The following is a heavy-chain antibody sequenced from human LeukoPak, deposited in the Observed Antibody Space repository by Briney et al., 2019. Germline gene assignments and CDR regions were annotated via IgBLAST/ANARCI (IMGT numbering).Heavy chain of an antibody. CDR1: GFTFSDYY. D-gene: IGHD3-3*02. J-gene: IGHJ4*02. V-gene: IGHV3-11*03. CDR2: ISSSSSST. CDR3: VRKSIYSEAFDY. Sequence: GGSLRLSCAASGFTFSDYYMSWIRQAPGKGLEWVSYISSSSSSTKYTDSVKGRFTISRDNARTSLYLQMDSLRAEDTAVYYSVRKSIYSEAFDYWGQGTLVTVSS.